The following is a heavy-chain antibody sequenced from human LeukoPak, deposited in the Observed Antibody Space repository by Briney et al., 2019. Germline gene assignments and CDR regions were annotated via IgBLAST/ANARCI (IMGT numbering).Heavy chain of an antibody. D-gene: IGHD2-2*03. V-gene: IGHV3-7*01. CDR3: ARVEIVVVPAVPNFDY. CDR2: IKQDGSEK. CDR1: GFTFSSYW. Sequence: GGSLRLSCAASGFTFSSYWMSWVRQAPGKGLEWVANIKQDGSEKYYVDSVKGRFTISRDNAKNSLYSQMNSLRAEDTAVYYCARVEIVVVPAVPNFDYWGQGTLVTVSS. J-gene: IGHJ4*02.